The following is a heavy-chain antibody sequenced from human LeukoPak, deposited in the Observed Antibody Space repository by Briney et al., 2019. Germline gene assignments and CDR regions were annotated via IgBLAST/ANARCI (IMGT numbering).Heavy chain of an antibody. D-gene: IGHD4-17*01. V-gene: IGHV4-59*01. CDR2: IYYSGST. Sequence: SETLSLTCTVSGGSISSYYWSWIRQPPGKGLEWIGYIYYSGSTNYNPSLKSRVTISVDTSKNQFSLKLSSVTAADTAVYYCARDRDYGVDDAFDIWGQGTMVTVSS. J-gene: IGHJ3*02. CDR1: GGSISSYY. CDR3: ARDRDYGVDDAFDI.